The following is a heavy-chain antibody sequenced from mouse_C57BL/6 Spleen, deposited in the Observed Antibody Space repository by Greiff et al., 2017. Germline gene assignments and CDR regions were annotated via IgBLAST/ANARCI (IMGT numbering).Heavy chain of an antibody. CDR2: IDPSDSYT. D-gene: IGHD1-1*01. Sequence: QVQLQQPGAELVMPGASVKLSCKASGYTFTSYWMHWVKQRPGQGLEWIGEIDPSDSYTNYNQKFKGKSTLTVDKSSGTAYMQLSSLKSEDSAVYYCAKGYYSSSYDYDMDYWGQGTSVTVSS. CDR3: AKGYYSSSYDYDMDY. J-gene: IGHJ4*01. V-gene: IGHV1-69*01. CDR1: GYTFTSYW.